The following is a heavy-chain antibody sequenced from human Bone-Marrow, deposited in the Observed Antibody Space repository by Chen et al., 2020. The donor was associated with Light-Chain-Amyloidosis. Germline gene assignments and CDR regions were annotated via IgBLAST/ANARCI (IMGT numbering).Heavy chain of an antibody. V-gene: IGHV1-2*02. D-gene: IGHD3-10*01. CDR3: ARDRYYYGSGSYTLDP. CDR2: INPNSGGT. Sequence: QVQLVQSGAEVKKPGASVKVSCKASGYTFTGYYMHWVRQAPGQGLEWMGWINPNSGGTNYAQKFQGRVTMTRDTSISTAYMELSRLRSDDTAVYYCARDRYYYGSGSYTLDPWGQGTLVTVSS. J-gene: IGHJ5*02. CDR1: GYTFTGYY.